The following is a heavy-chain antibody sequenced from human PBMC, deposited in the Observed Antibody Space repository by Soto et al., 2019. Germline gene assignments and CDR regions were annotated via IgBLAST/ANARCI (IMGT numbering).Heavy chain of an antibody. CDR3: AREYYYGSGTRAYGMDV. Sequence: GGSLRLSCAASGFTFSSYDMHWVRQATGKGLEWVSAIGTAGDTYYPGSVKGRFTISRENAKNSLYLQMNSLRAGDTAVYYCAREYYYGSGTRAYGMDVWGQGTTVTVSS. J-gene: IGHJ6*02. V-gene: IGHV3-13*01. D-gene: IGHD3-10*01. CDR2: IGTAGDT. CDR1: GFTFSSYD.